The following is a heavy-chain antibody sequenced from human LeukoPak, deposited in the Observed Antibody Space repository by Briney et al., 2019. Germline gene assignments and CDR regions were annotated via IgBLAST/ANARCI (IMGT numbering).Heavy chain of an antibody. CDR2: IYYSGST. D-gene: IGHD1-26*01. Sequence: SETLSLTCTVSGGSISSYYWSWIRQPPGKGLKWIGYIYYSGSTNYNPSLKSRVTISVDTSKNQFSLKLSSVTAADTAVYYCARESGVYYFDYWGQGTLVTVSS. CDR3: ARESGVYYFDY. CDR1: GGSISSYY. V-gene: IGHV4-59*01. J-gene: IGHJ4*02.